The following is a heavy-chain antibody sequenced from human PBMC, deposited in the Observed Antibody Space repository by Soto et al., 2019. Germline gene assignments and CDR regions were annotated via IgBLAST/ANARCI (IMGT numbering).Heavy chain of an antibody. J-gene: IGHJ3*02. CDR1: GGSISSYY. CDR3: ARRDWGFAFDI. Sequence: PSETLSLTCTVSGGSISSYYWSWIRQPPGKGLEWIGYIYYSGSTNYNPSLKSRVTISVDTSKNQFSLKLSSVTAADTAVYYCARRDWGFAFDIWGQGTMVTVSS. V-gene: IGHV4-59*08. CDR2: IYYSGST. D-gene: IGHD7-27*01.